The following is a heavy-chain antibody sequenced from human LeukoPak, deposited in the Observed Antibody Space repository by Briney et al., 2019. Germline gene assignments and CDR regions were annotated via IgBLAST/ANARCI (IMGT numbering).Heavy chain of an antibody. Sequence: SGRSLRLSCTASGFTFGDYAMSWVRQAPGKGLEWVGFIRSKAYGGTTEYAASVKGRFTISRDDSKSIAYLQMNSLKTEDTAVYYCTRGEVYYYYMDVWGKGTTVTVSS. J-gene: IGHJ6*03. CDR3: TRGEVYYYYMDV. CDR1: GFTFGDYA. CDR2: IRSKAYGGTT. V-gene: IGHV3-49*04.